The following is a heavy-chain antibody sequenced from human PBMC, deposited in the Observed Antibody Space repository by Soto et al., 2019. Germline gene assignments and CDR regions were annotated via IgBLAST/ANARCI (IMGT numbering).Heavy chain of an antibody. CDR3: ARESEDLTSNFDY. Sequence: GGSLRLSCAASGFIFTRYSMNWVRQDPGKGLEWVSSISSTTNYIYYGDSMKGRFTISRDNAKNSLYLEMNSLRAEDTAVYYCARESEDLTSNFDYWGKGTLVTVAS. CDR1: GFIFTRYS. V-gene: IGHV3-21*06. CDR2: ISSTTNYI. J-gene: IGHJ4*02.